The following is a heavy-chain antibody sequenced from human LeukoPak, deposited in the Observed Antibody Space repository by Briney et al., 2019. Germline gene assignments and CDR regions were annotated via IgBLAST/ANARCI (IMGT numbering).Heavy chain of an antibody. J-gene: IGHJ5*02. CDR1: GFAFSNYG. CDR3: TRHGDYGGNNWFDP. CDR2: IRSKANSYAT. D-gene: IGHD4-23*01. Sequence: PGGSLRLSCTASGFAFSNYGINWVRQASGKGLEWVGRIRSKANSYATAYAASVKGRFTISRDDSKNTAYLQMNSLKTEDTAVYYCTRHGDYGGNNWFDPWGQGTLVTVSS. V-gene: IGHV3-73*01.